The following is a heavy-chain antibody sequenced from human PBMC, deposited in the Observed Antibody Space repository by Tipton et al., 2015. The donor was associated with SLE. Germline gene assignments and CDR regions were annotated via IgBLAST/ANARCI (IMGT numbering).Heavy chain of an antibody. CDR1: GFTFSNAW. CDR3: TDHDAFDI. CDR2: IKSKTIGGTT. Sequence: SLRLSCAASGFTFSNAWMSWVRQAPGKGLEWVGRIKSKTIGGTTDYAAPVKGRFTISRDDSKNTLYLQMNSLRAEDTAVYYCTDHDAFDIWGQGTMVTVSS. J-gene: IGHJ3*02. V-gene: IGHV3-15*01.